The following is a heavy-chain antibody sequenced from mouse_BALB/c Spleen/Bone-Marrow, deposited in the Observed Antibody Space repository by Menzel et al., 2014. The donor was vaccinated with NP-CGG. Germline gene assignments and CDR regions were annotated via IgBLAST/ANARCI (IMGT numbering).Heavy chain of an antibody. J-gene: IGHJ4*01. CDR3: ARYDGYSDNAMDY. CDR1: GFTFTDYY. V-gene: IGHV7-3*02. CDR2: IRNKANSYTT. Sequence: EVQVVESGGGLVQPGSSLRLSCATSGFTFTDYYMNWVRQPPGKALEWLGFIRNKANSYTTEFSASVKGRFTISRDNSQSILYLQMNTLRAEDSATYYCARYDGYSDNAMDYWGQGTSVTVSS. D-gene: IGHD2-3*01.